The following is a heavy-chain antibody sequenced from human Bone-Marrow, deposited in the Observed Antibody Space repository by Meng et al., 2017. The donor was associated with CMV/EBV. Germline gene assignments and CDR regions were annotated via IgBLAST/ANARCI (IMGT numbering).Heavy chain of an antibody. CDR3: ARGETVRAIFGVVITNNWFDP. Sequence: SETLSLTCTVSGGSISSTSYYWGWIRQPPGKGLEWIGSIYSGGNTYYNPSLMTRVTISVDTSKNQFSLKLSSVTAADTAVYYCARGETVRAIFGVVITNNWFDPWGQGTLVTVSS. J-gene: IGHJ5*02. CDR2: IYSGGNT. V-gene: IGHV4-39*07. CDR1: GGSISSTSYY. D-gene: IGHD3-3*01.